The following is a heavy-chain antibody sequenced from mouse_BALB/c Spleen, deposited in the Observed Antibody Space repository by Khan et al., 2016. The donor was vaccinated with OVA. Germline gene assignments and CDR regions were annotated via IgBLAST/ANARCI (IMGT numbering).Heavy chain of an antibody. V-gene: IGHV2-6-1*01. Sequence: QVQLKESGPGLVAPSQSLSITCTISGFSLTNYGVHWVRQPPGKGLEWLAVIWSDGSTTYNSVFISRLSTSKNNSKSQVSLKMNSLQTDDTAMYYCGRQPCYHDCIMDYWGQGTSITVSS. D-gene: IGHD2-13*01. J-gene: IGHJ4*01. CDR2: IWSDGST. CDR1: GFSLTNYG. CDR3: GRQPCYHDCIMDY.